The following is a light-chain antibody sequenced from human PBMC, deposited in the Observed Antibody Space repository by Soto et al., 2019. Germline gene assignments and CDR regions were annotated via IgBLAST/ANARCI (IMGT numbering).Light chain of an antibody. Sequence: DIQVTQSPSTLSASVGDRVTITCQASHDIRNYLNWYQQKPGQAPNLLIHDASRLQAGVPSRFSGSGSGTDFILTITSLQPDDIATYYCQQYDNRPLTFGGGTKVDIK. V-gene: IGKV1-33*01. CDR3: QQYDNRPLT. CDR2: DAS. J-gene: IGKJ4*01. CDR1: HDIRNY.